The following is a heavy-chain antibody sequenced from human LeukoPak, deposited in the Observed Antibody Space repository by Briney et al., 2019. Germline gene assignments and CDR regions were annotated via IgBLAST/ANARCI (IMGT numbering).Heavy chain of an antibody. D-gene: IGHD1-1*01. CDR1: GFTFSSYS. CDR2: ISSSSSTT. CDR3: AKVVVEGHGMDV. J-gene: IGHJ6*02. Sequence: PGGSLRLSCAASGFTFSSYSMNWVRQAPGKGLEWVSYISSSSSTTYYADSVKGRFAISRDNSKNTLYLQMNSLRAEDTAVYYCAKVVVEGHGMDVWGQGTTVTVSS. V-gene: IGHV3-48*01.